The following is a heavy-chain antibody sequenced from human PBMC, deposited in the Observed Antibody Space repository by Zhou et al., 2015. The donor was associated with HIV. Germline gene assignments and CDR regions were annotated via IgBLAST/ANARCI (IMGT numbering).Heavy chain of an antibody. Sequence: QVQLVQSGAEVKKPGSSVKVSCKASGGTFSSYAISWVRQAPGQGLEWMGGIIPIFGTANYAQKFQGRVTITADESTSTAYMELSSLRSEDTAVYYCARESQGVGYDYVWGSYPTGGMDVWGQGTTVTVSS. J-gene: IGHJ6*02. CDR1: GGTFSSYA. D-gene: IGHD3-16*02. V-gene: IGHV1-69*12. CDR3: ARESQGVGYDYVWGSYPTGGMDV. CDR2: IIPIFGTA.